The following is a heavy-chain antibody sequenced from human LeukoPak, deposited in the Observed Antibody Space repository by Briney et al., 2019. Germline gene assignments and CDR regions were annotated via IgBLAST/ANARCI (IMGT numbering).Heavy chain of an antibody. J-gene: IGHJ6*01. V-gene: IGHV3-15*01. Sequence: GGSLGLSCAASGFTFSNAWMSWVRQAPGKGLEWVGRIKSKTDGGPTDYAAPVKGRFTISRDDSKNTLYLQMNSLKTEDTAVYYCTTENNWNDESSYYYYGMDVWGKGTTVTVSS. CDR2: IKSKTDGGPT. CDR1: GFTFSNAW. CDR3: TTENNWNDESSYYYYGMDV. D-gene: IGHD1-1*01.